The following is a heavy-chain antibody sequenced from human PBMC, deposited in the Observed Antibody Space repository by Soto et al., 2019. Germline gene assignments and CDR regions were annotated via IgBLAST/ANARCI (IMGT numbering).Heavy chain of an antibody. CDR2: IYYSGST. V-gene: IGHV4-59*12. D-gene: IGHD1-1*01. Sequence: SETLSLTCTVSGGSISNYYWSSIRQPPGKGLEWIGYIYYSGSTYYNPSLKSRVTISVDTSKNQFSLKLSSVTAADTAVYYCARWPQLEPRFDYWGQGTLVTVSS. CDR3: ARWPQLEPRFDY. J-gene: IGHJ4*02. CDR1: GGSISNYY.